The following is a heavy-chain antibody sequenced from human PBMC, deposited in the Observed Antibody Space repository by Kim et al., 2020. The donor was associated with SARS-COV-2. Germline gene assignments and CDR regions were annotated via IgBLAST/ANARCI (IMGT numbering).Heavy chain of an antibody. CDR3: ARSSMVRGVTQLFDP. D-gene: IGHD3-10*01. CDR1: GGSVSSGSYY. J-gene: IGHJ5*02. CDR2: IYYSGST. V-gene: IGHV4-61*01. Sequence: SETLSLTCTVSGGSVSSGSYYWSWIRQPPGMGLEWIGYIYYSGSTNDNPSLKSRVTISVDTSKNQFSLKLSSVTAADTAVYYCARSSMVRGVTQLFDPWGQGTLVTVSS.